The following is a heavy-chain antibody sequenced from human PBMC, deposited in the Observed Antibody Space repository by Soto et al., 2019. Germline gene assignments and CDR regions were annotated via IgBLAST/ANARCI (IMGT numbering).Heavy chain of an antibody. J-gene: IGHJ4*02. CDR2: IYYSGST. V-gene: IGHV4-30-4*02. D-gene: IGHD4-17*01. CDR1: GGSISSGDYY. CDR3: ARDRTIDYGDYPYYFDY. Sequence: SETLSLTCTVSGGSISSGDYYWNWIRQPPGKGLEWIGYIYYSGSTYYNPSLKSRVTISVDTSKNQFSLKLSSVTAADTAVYFCARDRTIDYGDYPYYFDYWGQGTLVTVSS.